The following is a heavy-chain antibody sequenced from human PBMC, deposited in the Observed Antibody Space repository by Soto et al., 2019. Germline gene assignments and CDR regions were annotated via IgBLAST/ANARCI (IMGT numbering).Heavy chain of an antibody. CDR3: PKGTAVAYQWFDP. CDR2: ISHDGNDR. V-gene: IGHV3-30*18. CDR1: GFTFRSYG. D-gene: IGHD6-19*01. J-gene: IGHJ5*02. Sequence: QVELVESGGGVVQPGRSLRLSCEASGFTFRSYGMHWVRQAPGKGLEWVAAISHDGNDRYYANSVKGRFTISRDNSKNTLYLQMNSLRSEDRAIYYCPKGTAVAYQWFDPWGQGTLVTVSS.